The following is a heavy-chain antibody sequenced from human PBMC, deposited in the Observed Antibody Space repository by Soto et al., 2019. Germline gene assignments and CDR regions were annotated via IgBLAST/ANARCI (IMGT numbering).Heavy chain of an antibody. V-gene: IGHV4-59*08. D-gene: IGHD6-13*01. CDR2: IYYSGTT. J-gene: IGHJ4*02. CDR1: GGSITNYY. Sequence: SETLSLTCTVSGGSITNYYWSWIRQPPGKGLEWIGYIYYSGTTNYNPSLKSRVTISVDTSKNQFSLKLSSVTAADTAVYYCARRYSSSFDYWGQGTLVTVSS. CDR3: ARRYSSSFDY.